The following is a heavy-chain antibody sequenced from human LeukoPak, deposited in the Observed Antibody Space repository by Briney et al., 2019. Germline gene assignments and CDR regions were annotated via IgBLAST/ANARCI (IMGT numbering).Heavy chain of an antibody. V-gene: IGHV4-39*07. CDR3: ASRYYDTHD. J-gene: IGHJ4*02. CDR1: SGSISTSNYY. CDR2: IYYSGST. D-gene: IGHD3-22*01. Sequence: SETLSLTCTVSSGSISTSNYYWGWVRQPPGKGLEWIGSIYYSGSTYYNPSLKSRVTISVDTSKNQFSLKLSSVTAADTAVYYCASRYYDTHDWGQGTLVTVSS.